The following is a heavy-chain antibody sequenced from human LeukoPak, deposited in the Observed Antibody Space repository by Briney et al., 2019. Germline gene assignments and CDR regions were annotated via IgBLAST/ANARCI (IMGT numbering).Heavy chain of an antibody. CDR3: SRARSPSYDPHPFDI. J-gene: IGHJ3*02. Sequence: PGGSLRLSCAASGFTFSSYAMHWVRQAPGKGLEYVSSISSNGHSTYYANSVKGRFTISRDNSKNTLYLQMGSPRAEEMAVYYCSRARSPSYDPHPFDIWGQGTMVTVSS. D-gene: IGHD3-22*01. CDR2: ISSNGHST. CDR1: GFTFSSYA. V-gene: IGHV3-64*01.